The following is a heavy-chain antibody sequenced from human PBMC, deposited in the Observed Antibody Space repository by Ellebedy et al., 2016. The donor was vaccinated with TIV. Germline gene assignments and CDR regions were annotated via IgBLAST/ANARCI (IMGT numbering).Heavy chain of an antibody. D-gene: IGHD2-2*01. CDR3: ARGSGYCSSTSCSGETD. Sequence: GESLKISCAASGFTFHDYTMLWVRQAPGRGLEWVANIKQDGSDKNYVDSVKGRFTISRDNAKNSLYLQMNSLSADDTAVYYCARGSGYCSSTSCSGETDWGQGTPVTVSS. V-gene: IGHV3-7*03. CDR1: GFTFHDYT. J-gene: IGHJ4*02. CDR2: IKQDGSDK.